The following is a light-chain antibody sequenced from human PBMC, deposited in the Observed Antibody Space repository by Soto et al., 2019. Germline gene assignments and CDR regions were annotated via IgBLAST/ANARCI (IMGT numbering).Light chain of an antibody. CDR3: TSFTRSSTACV. J-gene: IGLJ1*01. Sequence: QSALTQPASVSGSRGQSITISCTGTSSDVGNYNYVSWYQQYPGKAPKLIIFEVTNRPAGISNRFSGSKSGNTASLTISGLPAEDAAYYYCTSFTRSSTACVFGTGTKLTVL. V-gene: IGLV2-14*03. CDR2: EVT. CDR1: SSDVGNYNY.